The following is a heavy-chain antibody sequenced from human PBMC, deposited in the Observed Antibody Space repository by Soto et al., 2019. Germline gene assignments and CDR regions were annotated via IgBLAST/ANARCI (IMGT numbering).Heavy chain of an antibody. CDR1: GFTFNYYW. Sequence: EVQLVESGGGLVQPGGSLRLSCVASGFTFNYYWMHWVRQAPGKGLVWVSRIQSDGSSPDYVDSVKGRFTISRDNAKNTLYLQMNDLRAEDAAVYYCARGGDPDYWGQGTLVTVSS. CDR3: ARGGDPDY. D-gene: IGHD2-21*02. CDR2: IQSDGSSP. J-gene: IGHJ4*02. V-gene: IGHV3-74*01.